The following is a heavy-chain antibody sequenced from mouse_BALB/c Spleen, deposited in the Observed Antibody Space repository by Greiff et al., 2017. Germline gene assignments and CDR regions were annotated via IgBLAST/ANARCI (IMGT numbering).Heavy chain of an antibody. V-gene: IGHV5-4*02. CDR1: GFTFSDYY. Sequence: EVQRVESGGGLVKPGGSLKLSCAASGFTFSDYYMYWVRQTPEKRLEWVATISDGGSYTYYPDSVKGRFTISRDNAKNNLYLQMSSLKSEDTAMYYCAREGEKIYYYGSSFYFDYWGQGTTLTVAS. D-gene: IGHD1-1*01. CDR3: AREGEKIYYYGSSFYFDY. CDR2: ISDGGSYT. J-gene: IGHJ2*01.